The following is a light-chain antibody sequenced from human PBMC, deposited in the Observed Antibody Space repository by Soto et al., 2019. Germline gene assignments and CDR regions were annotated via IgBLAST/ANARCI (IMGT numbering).Light chain of an antibody. CDR3: SSYTITTTWV. V-gene: IGLV2-14*01. CDR1: SSDVGGYNF. Sequence: QSALTQPASVSGSPGQSITISCTGTSSDVGGYNFVSWYQQHPGKAPKLMIFEVSNRPSGVSHRFSGSKSGNTASLTVSGLQAEDEADYYCSSYTITTTWVFGGGTKLTVL. CDR2: EVS. J-gene: IGLJ3*02.